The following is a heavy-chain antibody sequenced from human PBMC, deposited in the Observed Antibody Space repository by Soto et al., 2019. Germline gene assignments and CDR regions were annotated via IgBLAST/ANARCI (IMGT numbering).Heavy chain of an antibody. Sequence: PSETLSLTCAVYGGSFSGYYWSWIRQPPGKGLEWIGEINHSGSTNYNPSLKSRVTISVDTSKNQFSLKLSSVTAADTAVYYCARTSSWYYYYYMDVWGKGTTVTVSS. V-gene: IGHV4-34*01. J-gene: IGHJ6*03. CDR2: INHSGST. CDR3: ARTSSWYYYYYMDV. D-gene: IGHD6-13*01. CDR1: GGSFSGYY.